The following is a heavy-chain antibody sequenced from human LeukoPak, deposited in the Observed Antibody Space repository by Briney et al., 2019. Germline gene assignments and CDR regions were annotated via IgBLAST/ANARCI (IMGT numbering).Heavy chain of an antibody. CDR1: GGTFISYA. V-gene: IGHV1-69*05. CDR3: SRLGYCTSTICSEDAFDI. CDR2: IIPILGTA. D-gene: IGHD2-2*01. Sequence: GASVTVSFKGTGGTFISYAISWVRQAPGQGLEWMGGIIPILGTANYAQKFQGRVTITTDESTSTAYMELSRLRSEDTAVYYLSRLGYCTSTICSEDAFDIWGQGTMVTVSS. J-gene: IGHJ3*02.